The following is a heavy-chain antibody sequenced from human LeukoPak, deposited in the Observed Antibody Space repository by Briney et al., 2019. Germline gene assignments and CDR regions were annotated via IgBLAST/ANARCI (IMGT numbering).Heavy chain of an antibody. D-gene: IGHD3-22*01. CDR1: GGTFSSYA. V-gene: IGHV1-69*05. CDR3: ARVGRPYYDDSSGYYAYFDY. Sequence: APVKVSCKASGGTFSSYAISWVRQAPGQGLEWMGRIIPIFGTANYAQKFQGRVTITTDESTSTAYMELSSLRYEDTAVYYCARVGRPYYDDSSGYYAYFDYWGQGTLVTVSS. CDR2: IIPIFGTA. J-gene: IGHJ4*02.